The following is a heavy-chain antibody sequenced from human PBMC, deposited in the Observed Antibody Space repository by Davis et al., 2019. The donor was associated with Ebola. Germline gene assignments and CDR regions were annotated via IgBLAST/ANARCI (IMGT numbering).Heavy chain of an antibody. CDR1: GFTFSRYW. CDR2: IKQDGSEK. V-gene: IGHV3-7*03. D-gene: IGHD1-7*01. J-gene: IGHJ4*02. CDR3: ARDSINWNYPLDY. Sequence: GGSLRLSCAASGFTFSRYWMSWVRQAPGKGLEWVANIKQDGSEKYYVDSVKGRFTISRDNAKNSLYLQMNSLRAEDTAVYYCARDSINWNYPLDYRGQGTLVTVSS.